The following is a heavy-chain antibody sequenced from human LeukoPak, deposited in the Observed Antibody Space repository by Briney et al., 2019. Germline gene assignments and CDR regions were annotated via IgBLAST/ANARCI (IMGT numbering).Heavy chain of an antibody. Sequence: SETLSLTCTVSGGSISSGSSSWTWIRQPAGKGLEWIGRIYTSGNTNYNPSLKSRVTISVDTSKNQFSLNLSSVTAADTAVYYCARDPPWDRHAFDIWGQATMVSVSS. CDR2: IYTSGNT. V-gene: IGHV4-61*02. D-gene: IGHD1-26*01. CDR1: GGSISSGSSS. CDR3: ARDPPWDRHAFDI. J-gene: IGHJ3*02.